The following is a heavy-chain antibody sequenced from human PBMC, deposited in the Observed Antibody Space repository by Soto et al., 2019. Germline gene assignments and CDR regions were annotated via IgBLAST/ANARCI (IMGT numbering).Heavy chain of an antibody. CDR3: ARPLYADYFDY. D-gene: IGHD4-17*01. V-gene: IGHV1-3*01. J-gene: IGHJ4*02. Sequence: ASVKVSCKASGYTFTSYALLWVRQAPGQRLEWMGWVNAGNGYTKYSQNFQGRVTITRDTSATTSYMELSGLRSEDTAVYYCARPLYADYFDYWGQGTLVTVSS. CDR1: GYTFTSYA. CDR2: VNAGNGYT.